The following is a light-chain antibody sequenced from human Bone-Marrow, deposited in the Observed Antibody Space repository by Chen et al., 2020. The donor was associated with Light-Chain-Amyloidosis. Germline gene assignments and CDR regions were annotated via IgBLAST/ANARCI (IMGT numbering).Light chain of an antibody. CDR2: DDS. CDR3: QVWDRSSDRPV. CDR1: NIGSTS. Sequence: SYVLTQPSSVSVSPGQTATIACGGNNIGSTSVHWYQQTPGQAPLLVDYDDSDRPSGIPERVSGSNSGNTATLTISRVEAGDEADYYCQVWDRSSDRPVFGGGTKLTVL. V-gene: IGLV3-21*02. J-gene: IGLJ3*02.